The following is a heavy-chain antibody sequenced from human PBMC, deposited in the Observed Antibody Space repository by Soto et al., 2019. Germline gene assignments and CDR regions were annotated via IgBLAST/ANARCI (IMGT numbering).Heavy chain of an antibody. CDR1: GGSISSYY. V-gene: IGHV4-59*01. CDR3: ARVGVNYDFWSGLGYYYYGMDV. CDR2: IYYSGST. D-gene: IGHD3-3*01. Sequence: PSETLSLTCTVSGGSISSYYWSWIRQPPGKGLEWIGYIYYSGSTNYNPSLKSRVIMSVDTSKNQFSLKLISVTAADTAVYYCARVGVNYDFWSGLGYYYYGMDVWGQGTTVTVSS. J-gene: IGHJ6*02.